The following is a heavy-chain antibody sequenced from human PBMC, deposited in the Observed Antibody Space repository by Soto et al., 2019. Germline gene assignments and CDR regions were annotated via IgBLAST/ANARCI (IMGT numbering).Heavy chain of an antibody. CDR3: ASSTGYRIFDC. CDR1: GFSLSTTGVG. J-gene: IGHJ4*02. CDR2: IFWDDDK. Sequence: QITLKESGPTLVKPTQTLTLTCTFSGFSLSTTGVGVGWIRQPPGKALEWLALIFWDDDKRYSPSLKSRLTITKDTSKNQVVLTMTNMDPVDTASYYCASSTGYRIFDCWGQGTLVAVSS. D-gene: IGHD3-9*01. V-gene: IGHV2-5*02.